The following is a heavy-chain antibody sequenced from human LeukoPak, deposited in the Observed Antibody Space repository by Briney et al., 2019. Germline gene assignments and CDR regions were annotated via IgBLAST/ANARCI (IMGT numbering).Heavy chain of an antibody. Sequence: SETLSLTCTVSGGSISSDGYYWSWIRQPPGKGLEWIGYIYHSGSTYYNPSLKSRVTISVDRSKNQFSLKLSSVTAADTAVYYCARDSGRGYDYSYWGQGTLVTVSS. D-gene: IGHD5-12*01. CDR2: IYHSGST. CDR3: ARDSGRGYDYSY. V-gene: IGHV4-30-2*01. CDR1: GGSISSDGYY. J-gene: IGHJ4*02.